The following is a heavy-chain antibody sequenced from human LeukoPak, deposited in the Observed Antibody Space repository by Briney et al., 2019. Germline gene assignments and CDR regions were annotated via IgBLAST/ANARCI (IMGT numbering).Heavy chain of an antibody. Sequence: SETLSLTCSVSGGSISTYYWSWIRQPPGKGLEGIGYNYNRGTTNYNPSLKSRVTISVDRSKNQFSLSLTSVTAAATAVYYCARERASAGPHFEHWGRGILVTVSS. CDR1: GGSISTYY. CDR2: NYNRGTT. CDR3: ARERASAGPHFEH. J-gene: IGHJ4*02. D-gene: IGHD6-13*01. V-gene: IGHV4-59*01.